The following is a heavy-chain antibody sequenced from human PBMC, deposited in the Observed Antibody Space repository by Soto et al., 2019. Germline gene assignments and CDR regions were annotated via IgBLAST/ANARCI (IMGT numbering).Heavy chain of an antibody. CDR2: IYSGGST. Sequence: EVQLVESGGGLVQPGGSLRLSCAASGVTVSSNYMSWVRQAPGKGLEWVPVIYSGGSTYYADSVKGRFTISRDNSKNTLYLQMNSLRAEDTAVYYCARHGYNYGGGYFDYWGQETLVTVSS. CDR1: GVTVSSNY. CDR3: ARHGYNYGGGYFDY. D-gene: IGHD5-18*01. V-gene: IGHV3-66*04. J-gene: IGHJ4*02.